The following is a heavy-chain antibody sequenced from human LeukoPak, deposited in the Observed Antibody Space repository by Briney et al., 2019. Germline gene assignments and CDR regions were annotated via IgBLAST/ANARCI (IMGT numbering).Heavy chain of an antibody. CDR2: IYYSGDT. V-gene: IGHV4-39*07. J-gene: IGHJ5*02. Sequence: SETLSLTCTVSGGSISSRSYYWGWIRQPPGKGLEWIGSIYYSGDTYYNPSLKSRVTISIDTSRNEFSLKLTSMTAADTAVYHCARATGATMIGVVIPPGGWFDPWGQGTLVTVSS. CDR3: ARATGATMIGVVIPPGGWFDP. CDR1: GGSISSRSYY. D-gene: IGHD3-22*01.